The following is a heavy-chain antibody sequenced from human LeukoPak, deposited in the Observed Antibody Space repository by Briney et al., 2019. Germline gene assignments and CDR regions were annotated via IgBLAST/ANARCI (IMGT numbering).Heavy chain of an antibody. J-gene: IGHJ4*02. CDR2: ISWNSGSI. V-gene: IGHV3-9*03. CDR3: AKDVGQWLVRGYFDY. D-gene: IGHD6-19*01. CDR1: GFTFDDYA. Sequence: GGSLRLSCAASGFTFDDYAMHWGRQAPGKGLEWVSGISWNSGSIGYADSVKGRFTISRDNAKNSLYLQMNSLRAEDMALYYCAKDVGQWLVRGYFDYWGQGTLVTVSS.